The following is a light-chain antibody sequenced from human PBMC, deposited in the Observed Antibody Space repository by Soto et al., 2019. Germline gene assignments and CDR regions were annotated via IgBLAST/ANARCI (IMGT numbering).Light chain of an antibody. CDR1: RSVSTY. V-gene: IGKV3-11*01. J-gene: IGKJ1*01. Sequence: DIVLTQSPATLSLSPGERATLSCRASRSVSTYLAWYQQKPGQAPRLLIYDASTRDYDVPARFSGSGSGTDFTLTSSGLEPEDSAIYYCQDRSSWPLGTFGQGTKVEIK. CDR3: QDRSSWPLGT. CDR2: DAS.